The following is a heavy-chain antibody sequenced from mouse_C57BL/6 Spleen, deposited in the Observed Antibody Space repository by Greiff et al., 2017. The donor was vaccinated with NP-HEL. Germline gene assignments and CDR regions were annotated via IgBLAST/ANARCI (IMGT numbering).Heavy chain of an antibody. J-gene: IGHJ4*01. D-gene: IGHD3-2*02. V-gene: IGHV1-50*01. CDR2: IDPSDSYT. CDR1: GYTFTSYW. Sequence: QVQLQQPGAELVKPGASVKLSCKASGYTFTSYWMQWVKQRPGQGLEWIGEIDPSDSYTNYNQKFKGKATLTVDTSSSTAYMQLSSLTSEDSAVYYCARNRRPYAMDYWGQGTSVTVSS. CDR3: ARNRRPYAMDY.